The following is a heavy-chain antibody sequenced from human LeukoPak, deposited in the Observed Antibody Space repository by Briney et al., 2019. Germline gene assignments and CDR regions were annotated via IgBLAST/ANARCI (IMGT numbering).Heavy chain of an antibody. CDR3: ARVKGDIVVVPAAIYFDY. V-gene: IGHV4-31*03. CDR1: GGSISSGGYY. D-gene: IGHD2-2*01. J-gene: IGHJ4*02. CDR2: IYYSGST. Sequence: PSETLSLTCTVSGGSISSGGYYWSWIRQHPGKGLEWIGYIYYSGSTYYNPFLKSRVTISVDTSKNQFSLKLSSVTAADTAVYYCARVKGDIVVVPAAIYFDYWGQGTLVTVSS.